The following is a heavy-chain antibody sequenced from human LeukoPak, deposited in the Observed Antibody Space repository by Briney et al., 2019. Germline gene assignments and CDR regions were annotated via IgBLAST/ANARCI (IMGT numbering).Heavy chain of an antibody. V-gene: IGHV1-46*01. CDR1: GYTFTSYY. J-gene: IGHJ4*02. Sequence: ASVTVSYMASGYTFTSYYMHWVRQAPGQGLEWMGIINPSGGSTSYAQKFHGRVTMTRDMSTSTVYMELSSLRSEDTSVYYCARVNVAASPLDYWGQGTLVTVSS. CDR2: INPSGGST. D-gene: IGHD6-19*01. CDR3: ARVNVAASPLDY.